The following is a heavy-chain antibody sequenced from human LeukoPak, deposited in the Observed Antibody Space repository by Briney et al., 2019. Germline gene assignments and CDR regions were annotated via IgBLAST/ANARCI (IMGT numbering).Heavy chain of an antibody. Sequence: GGSLRLSCAASGFTFSDYYMSWIRQAPGKGLEWVSYISSSGSTIYYADSVKGRFTISRDNAKNSLFLQMNSLRAEDTAVYYCASAHYGDYKGFANPNFWGQGTLVTVSS. D-gene: IGHD4-17*01. V-gene: IGHV3-11*04. J-gene: IGHJ4*02. CDR1: GFTFSDYY. CDR2: ISSSGSTI. CDR3: ASAHYGDYKGFANPNF.